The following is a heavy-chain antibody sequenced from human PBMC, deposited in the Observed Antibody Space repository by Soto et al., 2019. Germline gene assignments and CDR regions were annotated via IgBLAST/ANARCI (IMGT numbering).Heavy chain of an antibody. D-gene: IGHD3-22*01. CDR3: ARGSYYYDSSGYYHY. CDR1: DGYMNVRIYY. V-gene: IGHV4-39*01. Sequence: SATLSRTCSVSDGYMNVRIYYWGWMRQPPGKGLEWIASISYIGSTYHNPSLKSRVTISIDMSKNQFSLKLSSVTAADTAVYYCARGSYYYDSSGYYHYWGQGTLVTVSS. J-gene: IGHJ4*02. CDR2: ISYIGST.